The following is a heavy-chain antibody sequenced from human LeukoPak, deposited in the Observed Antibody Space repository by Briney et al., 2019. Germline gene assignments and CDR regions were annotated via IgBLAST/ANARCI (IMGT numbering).Heavy chain of an antibody. J-gene: IGHJ4*02. V-gene: IGHV3-23*01. Sequence: GGSLRLSCAASGFTFTTYSLTWVRQAPGKGLEWVSAISNSGGSTHYADSVKGRFTISRDNSKNSVYLQMNSLRPEDTALYYCARGASTAEWELRLGYWGRGTLVTVSS. D-gene: IGHD1-26*01. CDR3: ARGASTAEWELRLGY. CDR2: ISNSGGST. CDR1: GFTFTTYS.